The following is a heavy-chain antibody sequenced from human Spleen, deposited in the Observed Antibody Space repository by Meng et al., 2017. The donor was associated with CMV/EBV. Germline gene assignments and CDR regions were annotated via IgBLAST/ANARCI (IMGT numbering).Heavy chain of an antibody. J-gene: IGHJ4*02. CDR1: GFTFSSYS. CDR3: ARGGTIAAAATDY. V-gene: IGHV3-30-3*01. Sequence: GESLKISCAASGFTFSSYSFHWVRQAPDKGLEWVALISYDGNNQFYTDSVKGRFTLSRDNAKNSLYLQMNSLRAEDTAVYYCARGGTIAAAATDYWGQGTLVTVSS. CDR2: ISYDGNNQ. D-gene: IGHD6-13*01.